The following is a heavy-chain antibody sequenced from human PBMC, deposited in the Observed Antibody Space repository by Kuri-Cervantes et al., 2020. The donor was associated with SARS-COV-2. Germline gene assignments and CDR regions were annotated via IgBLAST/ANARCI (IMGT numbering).Heavy chain of an antibody. J-gene: IGHJ6*02. CDR3: ATGMVRGVIQSYYNGMDV. Sequence: GGSLRLSCKASGYTFTGYYMHWVRQAPGQGLEWMGWINPNSGGTNYAQKFQGWVTMTRGTPISTVYMVLSRLRPYDTAVYYCATGMVRGVIQSYYNGMDVWGQGTTVTVSS. V-gene: IGHV1-2*04. CDR2: INPNSGGT. CDR1: GYTFTGYY. D-gene: IGHD3-10*01.